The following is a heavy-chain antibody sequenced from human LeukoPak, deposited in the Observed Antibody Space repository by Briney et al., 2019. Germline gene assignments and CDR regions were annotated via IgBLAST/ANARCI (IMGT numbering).Heavy chain of an antibody. CDR1: GFTVSTTY. Sequence: PGGSLRLSCAVSGFTVSTTYMSWIRQAPGEGLKWVSVIYSGTTTYYADSVKGRFTISRDNSKNTLYLQMNSLRAEDTAVYYCARSRTYSGYDYWGQGTLVTVSS. CDR2: IYSGTTT. V-gene: IGHV3-66*01. D-gene: IGHD5-12*01. CDR3: ARSRTYSGYDY. J-gene: IGHJ4*02.